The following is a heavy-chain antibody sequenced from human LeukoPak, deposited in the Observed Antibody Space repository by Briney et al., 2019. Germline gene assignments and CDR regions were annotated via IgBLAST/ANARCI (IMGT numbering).Heavy chain of an antibody. J-gene: IGHJ6*02. Sequence: SETLSLTCNVSDDSISSSSYYWAWIRQPPGKGLEWIGSVYYSGSTYYNPSLKSRVTISVDTSKNQFSLNLSSVTAADTAVYYCARDHEITIDYNYYQGMDVWGQGTTVTVSS. CDR1: DDSISSSSYY. V-gene: IGHV4-39*07. D-gene: IGHD4/OR15-4a*01. CDR3: ARDHEITIDYNYYQGMDV. CDR2: VYYSGST.